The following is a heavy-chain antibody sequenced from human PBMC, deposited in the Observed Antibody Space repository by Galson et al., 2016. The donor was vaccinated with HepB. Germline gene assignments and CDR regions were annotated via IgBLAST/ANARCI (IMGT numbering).Heavy chain of an antibody. Sequence: SLRLSCAAAGFSVKNHYMSWVRQAPGRGLEWVSIILTAGSTYYADSVKGRFTLSRDNSKNTLYLQMDGLRAEDSAIYYCARDRYAASSDAFDIWGRGTKVTVSS. CDR2: ILTAGST. CDR3: ARDRYAASSDAFDI. CDR1: GFSVKNHY. V-gene: IGHV3-53*01. D-gene: IGHD2-2*01. J-gene: IGHJ3*02.